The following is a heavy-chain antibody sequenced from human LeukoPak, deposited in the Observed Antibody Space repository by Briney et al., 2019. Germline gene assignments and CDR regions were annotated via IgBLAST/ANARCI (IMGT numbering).Heavy chain of an antibody. CDR1: GYSFISCW. CDR2: TVRSISYT. J-gene: IGHJ4*02. Sequence: AESLKISCKGSGYSFISCWISRGRQMPGRSREWLVRTVRSISYTNCSPSFQCHVTISANKSISTAYVQWSSLKASDAAMYYCARHALGTSSSWYPVGYWGQGTLVTVSS. V-gene: IGHV5-10-1*01. D-gene: IGHD6-13*01. CDR3: ARHALGTSSSWYPVGY.